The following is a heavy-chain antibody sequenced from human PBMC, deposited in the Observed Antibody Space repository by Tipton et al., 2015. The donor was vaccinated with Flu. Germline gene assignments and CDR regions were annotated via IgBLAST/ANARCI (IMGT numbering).Heavy chain of an antibody. V-gene: IGHV4-31*03. CDR3: ARSGGGDRGEDHDAFDI. J-gene: IGHJ3*02. CDR1: GGSISSGGYY. D-gene: IGHD2-21*02. CDR2: IYYSGRT. Sequence: TLSLTCTVSGGSISSGGYYWSWIRQHPGKGLEWIGYIYYSGRTYYNPSLKSRVTISVDTSKNKFSLKLSSVTAADTAVYYCARSGGGDRGEDHDAFDIWGQGTMVTVSS.